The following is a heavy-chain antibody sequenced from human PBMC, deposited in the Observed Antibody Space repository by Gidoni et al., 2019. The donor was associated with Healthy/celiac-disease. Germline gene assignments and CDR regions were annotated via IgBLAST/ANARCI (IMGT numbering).Heavy chain of an antibody. CDR1: GGSISSYY. D-gene: IGHD2-2*01. J-gene: IGHJ5*02. CDR2: IYTSGRT. CDR3: ARDLRSTSYPGHWFDP. V-gene: IGHV4-4*07. Sequence: PGLVKPSETLSLTCTVSGGSISSYYWSWIRQPAGKGLEWIGRIYTSGRTNYNPSLKSRVTMSVDTSKNQFSLKLSSVTAADTAVYYCARDLRSTSYPGHWFDPWGQGTLVTVSS.